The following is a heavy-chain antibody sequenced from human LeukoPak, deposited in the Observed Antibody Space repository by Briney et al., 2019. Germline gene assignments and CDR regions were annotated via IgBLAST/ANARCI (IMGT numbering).Heavy chain of an antibody. CDR3: ASLEIQLPDAFDI. CDR1: GYTFTGYY. CDR2: INPNSGGT. Sequence: VASVEVSCKASGYTFTGYYMHWVRQAPGQGLEWMGWINPNSGGTNYAQKFQGRVTMTRDTSISTAYMELSRLRSDDTAVYYCASLEIQLPDAFDIWGQGTMVTVSS. J-gene: IGHJ3*02. V-gene: IGHV1-2*02. D-gene: IGHD5-18*01.